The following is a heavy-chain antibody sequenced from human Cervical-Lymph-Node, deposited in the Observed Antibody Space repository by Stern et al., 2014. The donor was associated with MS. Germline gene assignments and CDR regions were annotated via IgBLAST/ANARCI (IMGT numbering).Heavy chain of an antibody. V-gene: IGHV4-59*08. CDR1: GGSISTYY. CDR2: IFHSGTT. Sequence: QLQLQESGPGLVKPSETLSLTCTVSGGSISTYYWSWIRQTPGKGLEWIGYIFHSGTTNYNPSLKNRVSISIDTSENQFSLKLGSVPAVDTAVYYCARSYYDGSTFDYWGQGALVTVSS. D-gene: IGHD3-22*01. CDR3: ARSYYDGSTFDY. J-gene: IGHJ4*02.